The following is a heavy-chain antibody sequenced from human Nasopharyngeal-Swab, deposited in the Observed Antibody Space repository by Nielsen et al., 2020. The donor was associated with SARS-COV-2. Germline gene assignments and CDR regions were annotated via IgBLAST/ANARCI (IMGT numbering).Heavy chain of an antibody. CDR1: GFTFSNFA. Sequence: GESLKISCAASGFTFSNFAMSWVRQAPGKGLEWVPVISGDSDSTYYTDSVRGRFTISRDNSKNTLNLQMNNLRAEDTAIYYCAKDRDSGDDSEEYYHYYGMDVWGQGAPVTVSS. J-gene: IGHJ6*02. D-gene: IGHD5-12*01. CDR3: AKDRDSGDDSEEYYHYYGMDV. V-gene: IGHV3-23*01. CDR2: ISGDSDST.